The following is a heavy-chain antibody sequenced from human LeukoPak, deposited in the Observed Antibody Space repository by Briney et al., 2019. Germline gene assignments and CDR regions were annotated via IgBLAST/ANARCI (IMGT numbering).Heavy chain of an antibody. V-gene: IGHV1-18*01. CDR3: ARDYYDSSGYYFESRSYFDY. J-gene: IGHJ4*02. D-gene: IGHD3-22*01. Sequence: ASVKVSCKASGGTFSSYAISWVRQAPGQGLEWMGWISTDNGNTNYVQNLQGRVSMTRDTFTSTVYMELRSLRSDDTAVYYCARDYYDSSGYYFESRSYFDYWGQGTLVTVSS. CDR1: GGTFSSYA. CDR2: ISTDNGNT.